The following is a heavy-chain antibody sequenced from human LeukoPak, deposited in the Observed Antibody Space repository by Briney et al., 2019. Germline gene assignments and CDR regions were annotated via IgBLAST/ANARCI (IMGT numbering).Heavy chain of an antibody. CDR1: GYTFTSYD. Sequence: ASVKVSCKASGYTFTSYDINWVRQATGQGLEWTGSMNPNSGNTGYAQKFQGRVTITRNTSISTAYMELSSLRSEDTAVYYCARAGYRPYYYYYYMDVWGKGTTVTVSS. J-gene: IGHJ6*03. V-gene: IGHV1-8*03. CDR3: ARAGYRPYYYYYYMDV. CDR2: MNPNSGNT. D-gene: IGHD5-12*01.